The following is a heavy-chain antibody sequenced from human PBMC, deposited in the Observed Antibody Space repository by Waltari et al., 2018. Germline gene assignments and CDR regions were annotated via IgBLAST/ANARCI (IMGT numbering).Heavy chain of an antibody. J-gene: IGHJ4*01. Sequence: QLQVQESGPGLVKPSETLSLTCTVSGGSISSSSHYWGWIRQSPGKGLEWIASIYYTGKTYNHPSLKSRVTLSIDTSKDQFSLRLTSVTVADTALYYCVRGDYCTTFGTYYFAYWGQGILVTVSS. CDR2: IYYTGKT. D-gene: IGHD4-17*01. CDR3: VRGDYCTTFGTYYFAY. V-gene: IGHV4-39*01. CDR1: GGSISSSSHY.